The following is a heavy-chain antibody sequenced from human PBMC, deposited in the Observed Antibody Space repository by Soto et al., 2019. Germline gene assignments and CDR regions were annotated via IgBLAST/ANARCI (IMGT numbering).Heavy chain of an antibody. V-gene: IGHV1-2*02. J-gene: IGHJ6*02. CDR2: INPNSGGT. Sequence: QVQLVQSGAEVKKPGASVKVSCKASGYTFTGYYMHWVRQAPGQGLEWMGWINPNSGGTNYAQKFQGRVTMTRDTSISTAYMELSRLRSDDTAVYYCARVRDSGYYYYFAMDVWGQGTTVTVSS. CDR3: ARVRDSGYYYYFAMDV. CDR1: GYTFTGYY.